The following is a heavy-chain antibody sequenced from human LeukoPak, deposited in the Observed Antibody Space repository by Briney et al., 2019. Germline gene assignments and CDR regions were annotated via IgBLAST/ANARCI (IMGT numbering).Heavy chain of an antibody. CDR3: ARGRGRDYYDSSGYYSRRYFDY. Sequence: SETLSLTCAVSGGSISSSNWWSWVRQPPGKGLEWIGEIYHSGSTNYNPSLKSRVTISVDTSKNQFSLKLSSVTAADTAVYYCARGRGRDYYDSSGYYSRRYFDYWGQGTLVTVSS. J-gene: IGHJ4*02. V-gene: IGHV4-4*02. CDR2: IYHSGST. D-gene: IGHD3-22*01. CDR1: GGSISSSNW.